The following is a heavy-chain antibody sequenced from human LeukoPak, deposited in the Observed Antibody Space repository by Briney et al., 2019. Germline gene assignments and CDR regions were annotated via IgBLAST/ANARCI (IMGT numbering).Heavy chain of an antibody. CDR3: ARHRRRDGYKDDYYDYYMDV. CDR2: IYYSGST. V-gene: IGHV4-39*01. Sequence: SETLSLTRTVSGGSISNSSYYWGWIRQPPGKGLEWIGSIYYSGSTYYNPSLKSRVTISGDTSKNQFSLKLSSVTAADTAVYYCARHRRRDGYKDDYYDYYMDVWGKGTTVTVSS. CDR1: GGSISNSSYY. D-gene: IGHD5-24*01. J-gene: IGHJ6*03.